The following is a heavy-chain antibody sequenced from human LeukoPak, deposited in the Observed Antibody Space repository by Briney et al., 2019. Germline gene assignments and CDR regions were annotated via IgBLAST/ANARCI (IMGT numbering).Heavy chain of an antibody. CDR1: GFTFSNYA. J-gene: IGHJ4*02. V-gene: IGHV3-23*01. CDR2: IGGSGVST. D-gene: IGHD6-6*01. CDR3: ARDRAFRSSSSVAGYYFDY. Sequence: GGSLRLSCAASGFTFSNYAVSWVRQAPVRGLEWVAAIGGSGVSTYYADSMKGRFTISRDNSKNTLYLQMNSLRAEDTAVYYCARDRAFRSSSSVAGYYFDYWGQGTLVTVSS.